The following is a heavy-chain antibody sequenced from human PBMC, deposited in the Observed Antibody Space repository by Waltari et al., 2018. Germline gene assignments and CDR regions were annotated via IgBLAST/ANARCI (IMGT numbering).Heavy chain of an antibody. V-gene: IGHV3-23*01. J-gene: IGHJ5*02. CDR1: GFTFDIYA. Sequence: EVQLLESGGGSAQPGESLRLSCAASGFTFDIYAMSWVRPAQGKGLEWFSSLSGSGVDTYYADSVKGRFTVSRDNSKNKVYLQMNNLRAEDTAVYYCTKDLTTAPGNVNWFHPWGQGTLVTVSS. CDR3: TKDLTTAPGNVNWFHP. D-gene: IGHD1-1*01. CDR2: LSGSGVDT.